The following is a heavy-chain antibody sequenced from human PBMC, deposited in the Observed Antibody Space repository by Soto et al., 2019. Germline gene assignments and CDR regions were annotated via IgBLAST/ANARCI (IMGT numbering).Heavy chain of an antibody. CDR3: ARSDYGDYEFDY. J-gene: IGHJ4*02. CDR2: IYYSGST. V-gene: IGHV4-59*08. D-gene: IGHD4-17*01. Sequence: SETLSLTCTVSGGSISSYYWSWIRQPPGKGLEWIGYIYYSGSTNYNPSLKSRVTISVDTSKNQFSLKLSSVTAADTAVYYCARSDYGDYEFDYWGQGTLVTVSS. CDR1: GGSISSYY.